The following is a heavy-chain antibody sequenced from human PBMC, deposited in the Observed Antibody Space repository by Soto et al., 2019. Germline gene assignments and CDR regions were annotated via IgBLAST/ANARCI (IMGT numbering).Heavy chain of an antibody. J-gene: IGHJ4*02. CDR1: GFTFSSYA. CDR3: AREYTGVMVY. CDR2: IAYDGSNK. D-gene: IGHD7-27*01. V-gene: IGHV3-30-3*01. Sequence: QVQLVESGGGVVQPGRSLRLSCAASGFTFSSYAMHWVRQAPGKGLEWVAVIAYDGSNKYYADSVKGRFTISRDNSKNTLYLQMNSLRAEETAVYYCAREYTGVMVYWGQGALVTVSS.